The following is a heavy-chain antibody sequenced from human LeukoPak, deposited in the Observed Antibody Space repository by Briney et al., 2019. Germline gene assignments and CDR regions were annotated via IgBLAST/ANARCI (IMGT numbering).Heavy chain of an antibody. CDR3: TTELDIRPNHY. D-gene: IGHD3-22*01. Sequence: GGSLRLSCAASGFTFSNAWMSWVRQAPGKGLEWVGRIKRKSDGGTTDYAAPVKGRFTISRDDSKNTLYLQMNSLKSEDTAVYYCTTELDIRPNHYWGQGTLVTVST. V-gene: IGHV3-15*01. J-gene: IGHJ4*02. CDR1: GFTFSNAW. CDR2: IKRKSDGGTT.